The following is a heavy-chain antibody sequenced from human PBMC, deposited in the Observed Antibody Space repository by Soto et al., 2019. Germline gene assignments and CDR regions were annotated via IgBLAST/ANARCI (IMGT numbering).Heavy chain of an antibody. CDR1: GFTFSSYW. CDR3: ARDTGYCSGGSCYQPPNNWFDP. J-gene: IGHJ5*02. Sequence: GGSLRLSCAASGFTFSSYWMHWVRQAPGKGLVWVSRINSDGSSTSYADSVKGRFTISRDNAKNTLYLQMNSLRAEDTAVYYCARDTGYCSGGSCYQPPNNWFDPWGQGTLVTVSS. CDR2: INSDGSST. V-gene: IGHV3-74*01. D-gene: IGHD2-15*01.